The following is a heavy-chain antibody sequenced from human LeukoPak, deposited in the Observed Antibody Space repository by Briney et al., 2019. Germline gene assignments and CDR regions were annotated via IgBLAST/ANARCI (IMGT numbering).Heavy chain of an antibody. V-gene: IGHV3-48*03. CDR2: ISSSGSTI. J-gene: IGHJ4*02. CDR3: ARDLVVTTLRY. D-gene: IGHD2-21*02. Sequence: PGGSLRLSCAASGFTFSSYEMNWIRQAPGKGLEWVSYISSSGSTIYYADSVKGRFTISRDNAKNSLYLQMNSLRAEDTAVYYCARDLVVTTLRYWGQGTLVTVSS. CDR1: GFTFSSYE.